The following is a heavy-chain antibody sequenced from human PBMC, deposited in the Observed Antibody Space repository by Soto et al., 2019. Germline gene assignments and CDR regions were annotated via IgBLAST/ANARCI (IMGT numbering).Heavy chain of an antibody. D-gene: IGHD2-15*01. V-gene: IGHV1-3*01. CDR2: INAGNGNT. Sequence: QVQLVQSGAEVKKPGDSVKVSCKASGYTFTSYAMHWVRQAPGQRLEWMGWINAGNGNTKYSQKFQGRVTITRDTSASTAYMELSSLRSEDTAVYYCARGPGGPDGPGDYWGQGTLVIVSS. J-gene: IGHJ4*02. CDR3: ARGPGGPDGPGDY. CDR1: GYTFTSYA.